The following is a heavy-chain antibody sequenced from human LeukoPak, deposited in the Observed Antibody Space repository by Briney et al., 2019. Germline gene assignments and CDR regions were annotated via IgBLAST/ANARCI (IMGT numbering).Heavy chain of an antibody. V-gene: IGHV3-7*05. CDR1: GFPFSSYW. CDR3: ARGQMAGY. D-gene: IGHD5-24*01. J-gene: IGHJ4*02. CDR2: IKPDGSEK. Sequence: GGSLRLSCAASGFPFSSYWMSWVRQAPGKGLEWVANIKPDGSEKSYVDSVKGRFTISRDNAKKSLYLQMNSLRAEDTAVYYCARGQMAGYWGQGTLVTVSS.